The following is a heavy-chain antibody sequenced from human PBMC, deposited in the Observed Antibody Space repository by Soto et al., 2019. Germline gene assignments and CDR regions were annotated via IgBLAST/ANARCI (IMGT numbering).Heavy chain of an antibody. J-gene: IGHJ6*02. D-gene: IGHD6-19*01. CDR3: AKLMGIAVAWGGMDV. V-gene: IGHV3-30*18. CDR1: GFTFSSYG. CDR2: ISYDGSNK. Sequence: QVQLVESGGGVVQPGRSLRLSCAASGFTFSSYGMHWVRQAPGKGLEWVAVISYDGSNKYYADSVKGRFTISRDNSKNTRYLQMNSLRAEDTAVYYGAKLMGIAVAWGGMDVWGQGTTVTVSS.